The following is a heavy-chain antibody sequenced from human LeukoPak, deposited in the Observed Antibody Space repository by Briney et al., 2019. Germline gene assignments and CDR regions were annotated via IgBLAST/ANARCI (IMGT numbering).Heavy chain of an antibody. J-gene: IGHJ4*02. CDR2: TYTSGSI. Sequence: SETLSLTCTVSGGSISSYYWSWIRQPAGKGLEWIGRTYTSGSINYNPSLKSRVTMSVDTSKNQFSLKLSSVTAADTAVYYCVRGGYYYGPSDWGQGTXVTVXS. V-gene: IGHV4-4*07. CDR1: GGSISSYY. D-gene: IGHD3-10*01. CDR3: VRGGYYYGPSD.